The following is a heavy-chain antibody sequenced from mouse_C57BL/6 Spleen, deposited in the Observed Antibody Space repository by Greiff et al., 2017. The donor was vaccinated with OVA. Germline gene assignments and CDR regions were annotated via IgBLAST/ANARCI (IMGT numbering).Heavy chain of an antibody. V-gene: IGHV3-6*01. Sequence: DVKLQESGPGLVKPSQSLSLTCSVTGYSITSGYYWNWIRQFPGNKLEWMGYISYDGSNNYNPSLKNRISITRDTSKNQFFLKLNSVTTEDTATYYCARESGSSYWYFDVWGTGTTVTVSS. D-gene: IGHD1-1*01. J-gene: IGHJ1*03. CDR3: ARESGSSYWYFDV. CDR2: ISYDGSN. CDR1: GYSITSGYY.